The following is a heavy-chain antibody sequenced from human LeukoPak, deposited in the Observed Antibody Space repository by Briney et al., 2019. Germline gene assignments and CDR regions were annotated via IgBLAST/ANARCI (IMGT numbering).Heavy chain of an antibody. J-gene: IGHJ2*01. CDR2: INHSGST. V-gene: IGHV4-34*01. CDR1: GGSFSSYY. D-gene: IGHD1-1*01. Sequence: SDTLSLTCALYGGSFSSYYWSWIPQPPGKGLECIAEINHSGSTHYNPSLKSRVTISVDTSKDQFSLKLSSVTAADTAVYYCARGIGTTGTRYWYFDLWGRGTLVTVSS. CDR3: ARGIGTTGTRYWYFDL.